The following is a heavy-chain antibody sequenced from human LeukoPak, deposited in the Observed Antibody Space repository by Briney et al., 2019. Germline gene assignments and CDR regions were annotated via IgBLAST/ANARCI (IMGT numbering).Heavy chain of an antibody. CDR3: ARGSVAYCGGDCYSHFDY. D-gene: IGHD2-21*02. CDR1: GGSFSGYY. V-gene: IGHV4-34*01. J-gene: IGHJ4*02. Sequence: PSETLSLTCAVYGGSFSGYYWSWIRQPPGKGLEWIGEINHSGSTNYNPSLKSRVTISVDTSKNQFSLKLSSVTAADTAVYYCARGSVAYCGGDCYSHFDYWGQGTLVTVSS. CDR2: INHSGST.